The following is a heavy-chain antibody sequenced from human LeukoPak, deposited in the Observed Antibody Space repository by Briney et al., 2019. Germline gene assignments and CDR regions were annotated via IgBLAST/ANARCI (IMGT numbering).Heavy chain of an antibody. J-gene: IGHJ4*01. V-gene: IGHV3-48*01. D-gene: IGHD3-22*01. Sequence: GGSLRLSCAASGFIFSSYSMNWVRQAPGKGLEWISFISSVSSTIYYADSVKGRFNISRDNVKNSLYLQMNGLRAEDTAVYYCARFDGYYDSRAYYVSYFDYWGHGTLVTVSS. CDR3: ARFDGYYDSRAYYVSYFDY. CDR1: GFIFSSYS. CDR2: ISSVSSTI.